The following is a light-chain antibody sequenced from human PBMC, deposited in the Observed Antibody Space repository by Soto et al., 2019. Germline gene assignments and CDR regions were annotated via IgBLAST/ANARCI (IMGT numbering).Light chain of an antibody. Sequence: EIVMTQSPATLSVSPGERVRLSCRASQSIYDKLAWYQQKPGQAPRLLIYDASNRATGIPARFSGSGSGTDFTLTISSLEPEDFAVYYCQQRRAFGQGTKWIS. CDR1: QSIYDK. CDR3: QQRRA. V-gene: IGKV3-11*01. J-gene: IGKJ1*01. CDR2: DAS.